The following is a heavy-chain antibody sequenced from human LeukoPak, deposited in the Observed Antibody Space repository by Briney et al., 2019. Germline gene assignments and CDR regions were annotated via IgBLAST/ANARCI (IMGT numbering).Heavy chain of an antibody. J-gene: IGHJ4*02. CDR2: IYYSGST. D-gene: IGHD3-10*01. Sequence: SETLSLTCTVSGGSISSSSYYWGWIRQPPGKGLEWIGSIYYSGSTYYNPSLKSRVTISVDTSKNQFSLRLSSVTAADTAVYYCARRKKGWFGELLPQQTGSWDYWGQGTLVTVPS. CDR1: GGSISSSSYY. CDR3: ARRKKGWFGELLPQQTGSWDY. V-gene: IGHV4-39*01.